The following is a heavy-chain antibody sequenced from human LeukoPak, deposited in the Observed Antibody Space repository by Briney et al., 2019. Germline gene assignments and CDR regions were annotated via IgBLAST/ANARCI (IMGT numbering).Heavy chain of an antibody. CDR3: ARDRGGYYDFWSGYLSFDY. CDR1: GRTFSSYA. D-gene: IGHD3-3*01. V-gene: IGHV1-69*05. J-gene: IGHJ4*02. CDR2: IIPIFGTA. Sequence: GASVKVSCKASGRTFSSYAISWVRQAPGQGLEWMGRIIPIFGTANYAQKFQGRVTITTDESTSAAYMELSSLRSEDTAVYYCARDRGGYYDFWSGYLSFDYWGQGTLVTVSS.